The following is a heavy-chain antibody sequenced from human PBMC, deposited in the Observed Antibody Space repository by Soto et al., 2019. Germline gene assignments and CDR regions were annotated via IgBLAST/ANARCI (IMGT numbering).Heavy chain of an antibody. CDR3: ARVCRGYDSSGYYHPTHHLCYYYGMDV. V-gene: IGHV1-8*01. CDR1: GYTFTSYD. D-gene: IGHD3-22*01. Sequence: ASVKVSCKASGYTFTSYDINWVRQATGQGLEWMGWMNPNSGNTGYAQKFQGRVTMTRNTSISTAYMELSSLRSEDTAVYYCARVCRGYDSSGYYHPTHHLCYYYGMDVWGQGTTVTVSS. CDR2: MNPNSGNT. J-gene: IGHJ6*02.